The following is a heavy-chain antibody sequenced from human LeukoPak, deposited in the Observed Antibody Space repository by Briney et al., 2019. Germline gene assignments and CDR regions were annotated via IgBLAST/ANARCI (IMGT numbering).Heavy chain of an antibody. CDR2: INWNGGST. J-gene: IGHJ4*02. V-gene: IGHV3-20*04. CDR3: AKTGGSLGYCSSTSCYAGSGFDY. Sequence: GGSLRLSCAASGFTFDDYGMSWVRQAPGKGLEWVSGINWNGGSTGYADSVKGRFTISRDNAKNSLYLQMNSLRAKDTALYYCAKTGGSLGYCSSTSCYAGSGFDYWGQGTLVTVSS. CDR1: GFTFDDYG. D-gene: IGHD2-2*01.